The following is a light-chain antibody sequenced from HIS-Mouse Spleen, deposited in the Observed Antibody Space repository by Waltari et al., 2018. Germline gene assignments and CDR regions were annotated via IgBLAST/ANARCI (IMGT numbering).Light chain of an antibody. CDR3: AAWDDSLSGPV. V-gene: IGLV1-47*01. CDR1: SSNIGSNY. CDR2: RNN. Sequence: QSVLTQPPSASGTPGQRVTISCSGSSSNIGSNYVYCYQQLPGTAPKLLFYRNNQRPSGVPDRFSGSKSGTSASLAISGLRSEDEADYYCAAWDDSLSGPVFGGGTKLTVL. J-gene: IGLJ3*02.